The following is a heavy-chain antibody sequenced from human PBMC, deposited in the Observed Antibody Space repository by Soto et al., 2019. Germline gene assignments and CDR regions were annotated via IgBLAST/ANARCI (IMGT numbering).Heavy chain of an antibody. D-gene: IGHD1-7*01. CDR3: TRSIPATTSSHY. CDR1: GFTFSDYY. Sequence: EVQLVESGGGLVQPGGSLRLSCAGSGFTFSDYYIDWVRQAPGKGLEWVGRSRDKGNSYSADYAASVKGRFTVSREDSKNSLYLQMTSLKTEDTALYFCTRSIPATTSSHYWGQGTLVTVSS. V-gene: IGHV3-72*01. J-gene: IGHJ4*02. CDR2: SRDKGNSYSA.